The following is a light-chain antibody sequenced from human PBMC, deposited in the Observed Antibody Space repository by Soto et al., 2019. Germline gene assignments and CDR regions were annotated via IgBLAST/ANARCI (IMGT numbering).Light chain of an antibody. CDR1: SSDIGVYRY. CDR2: DVS. V-gene: IGLV2-14*03. J-gene: IGLJ2*01. CDR3: SSYTITSTLV. Sequence: QSALTQPASVSGSPGQSITISCTGTSSDIGVYRYVSWYQQHPGKAPKLIIYDVSNRPSGVSNRFSGSKSGNTASLTISGLQTEDEADYYCSSYTITSTLVFGRGTKLTVL.